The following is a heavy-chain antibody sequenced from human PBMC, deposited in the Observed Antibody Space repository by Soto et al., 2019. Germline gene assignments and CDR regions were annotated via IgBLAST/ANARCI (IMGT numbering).Heavy chain of an antibody. CDR3: ARVVVAATDFGY. D-gene: IGHD2-15*01. V-gene: IGHV1-46*03. J-gene: IGHJ4*02. CDR1: GYTFTSYY. Sequence: ASVKVSCKASGYTFTSYYMHWVRQAPGQGLEWMGIINPSGGSTSYAQKFQGRVTMTRDTSTSTVYMELSTLRSEDTAVYYCARVVVAATDFGYWGQGTLVTVSS. CDR2: INPSGGST.